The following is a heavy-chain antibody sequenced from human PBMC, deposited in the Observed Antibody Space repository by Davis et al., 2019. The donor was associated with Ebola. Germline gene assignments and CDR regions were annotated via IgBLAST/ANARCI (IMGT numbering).Heavy chain of an antibody. Sequence: ASVKVSCKASGYTFTSFGISWVRQAPGQGLEWMGWISAYNGNTNYAQKLQGRVTMTTDTSTRTAYMELRSLRSDDTAVYYCARDHRIVAHGTPFDYWGQGTLVTVSS. CDR1: GYTFTSFG. V-gene: IGHV1-18*01. CDR2: ISAYNGNT. CDR3: ARDHRIVAHGTPFDY. D-gene: IGHD6-13*01. J-gene: IGHJ4*02.